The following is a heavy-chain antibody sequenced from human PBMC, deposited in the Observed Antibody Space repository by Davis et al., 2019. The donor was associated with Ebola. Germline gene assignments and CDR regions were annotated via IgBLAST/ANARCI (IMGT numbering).Heavy chain of an antibody. CDR2: LDPEDGET. Sequence: ASVKVSCKVSGYTLTQLSLNWVRQAPGKGPEWMGGLDPEDGETIYAQTFQGRVTMTEDTSADTAYMELSSLTSEDTAIYYCGQPNWFDPWGPGTLVIVSS. V-gene: IGHV1-24*01. J-gene: IGHJ5*02. CDR1: GYTLTQLS. CDR3: GQPNWFDP.